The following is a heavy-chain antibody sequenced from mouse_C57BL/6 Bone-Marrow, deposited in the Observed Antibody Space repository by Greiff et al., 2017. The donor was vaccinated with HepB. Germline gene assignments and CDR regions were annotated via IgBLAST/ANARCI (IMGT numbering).Heavy chain of an antibody. CDR3: ARHYDGDY. Sequence: QVHVKQPGAELVKPGASVKLSCKASGYTFTSYWMHWVKQRPGQGLEWIGMIHPNSGSTNYNEKFKSKATLTVDKSSSTAYMQLSSLTSEDSAVYYCARHYDGDYWGQGTTLTVSS. D-gene: IGHD2-3*01. V-gene: IGHV1-64*01. J-gene: IGHJ2*01. CDR1: GYTFTSYW. CDR2: IHPNSGST.